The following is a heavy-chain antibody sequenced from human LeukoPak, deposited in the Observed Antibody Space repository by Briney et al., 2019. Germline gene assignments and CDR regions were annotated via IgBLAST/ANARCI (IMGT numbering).Heavy chain of an antibody. CDR2: ISYDGNEK. D-gene: IGHD3-3*01. CDR3: GSTIFGIVIDLDSGYY. J-gene: IGHJ4*02. V-gene: IGHV3-30-3*01. Sequence: GGSLRLSCAASGFSFNYYATHWVRQAPGKGLEWVAVISYDGNEKDYADPVKGRFTISRDNSKDTVYLQMNSLRAEDTAVYYCGSTIFGIVIDLDSGYYWGQGTLVTVSS. CDR1: GFSFNYYA.